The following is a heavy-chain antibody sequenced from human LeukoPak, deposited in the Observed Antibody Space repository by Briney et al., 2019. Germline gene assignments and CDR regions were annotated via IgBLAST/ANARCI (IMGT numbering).Heavy chain of an antibody. CDR3: ARDRSQRAYSYGPDGE. D-gene: IGHD5-18*01. J-gene: IGHJ4*02. CDR2: ISYDGSNK. V-gene: IGHV3-30*01. CDR1: GFTFSGYA. Sequence: GGSLRLSCAASGFTFSGYAMHWVRQAPGKGLEWVAVISYDGSNKFYADSVKGRFTISRDNSKNTLFLQMNSLRAEDTAVYYCARDRSQRAYSYGPDGEWGQGTLVTVSS.